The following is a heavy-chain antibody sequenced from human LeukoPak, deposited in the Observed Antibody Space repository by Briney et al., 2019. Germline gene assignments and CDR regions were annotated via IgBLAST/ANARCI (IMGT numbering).Heavy chain of an antibody. CDR2: MRYDGSNK. CDR3: AKDQEVGATTIDY. V-gene: IGHV3-30*02. J-gene: IGHJ4*02. Sequence: GGSLRLSCSASGFTFSTYGMHWVRQAPGKGLEWVAFMRYDGSNKYYADSVKGRFTISRDNSKNTLYLQMNSLRAEDTAVYYCAKDQEVGATTIDYWGQGVLVTVSS. D-gene: IGHD1-26*01. CDR1: GFTFSTYG.